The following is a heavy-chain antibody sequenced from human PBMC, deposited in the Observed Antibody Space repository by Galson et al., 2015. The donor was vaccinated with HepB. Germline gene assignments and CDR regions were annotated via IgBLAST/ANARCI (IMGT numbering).Heavy chain of an antibody. D-gene: IGHD4-17*01. V-gene: IGHV3-73*01. CDR2: IRSKANSYAT. CDR1: GFTFSGSA. Sequence: SLRLSCAASGFTFSGSAMHWVRQASGKGLEWVGRIRSKANSYATAYAASVKGRFTISRDDSKNTAYLQMNSLKTEDTAVYYCTRLPHYGDQLAGWGQGTLVTVSS. CDR3: TRLPHYGDQLAG. J-gene: IGHJ4*02.